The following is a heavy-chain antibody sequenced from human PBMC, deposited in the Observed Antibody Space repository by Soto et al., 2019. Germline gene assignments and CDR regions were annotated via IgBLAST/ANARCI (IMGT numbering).Heavy chain of an antibody. J-gene: IGHJ2*01. V-gene: IGHV3-30-3*01. CDR3: ARPLWRDDYNWGYVDL. CDR1: GFTFSSYA. Sequence: QVQLVESGGGVVQPGRSLRLSCAASGFTFSSYAMHWVRQAPGKGLEWVAVISYDGSNKYYADSVKGRFTISRDNSKNTLYLQMTSLRAEDTAVYYCARPLWRDDYNWGYVDLCGGGTLVTVSS. D-gene: IGHD4-4*01. CDR2: ISYDGSNK.